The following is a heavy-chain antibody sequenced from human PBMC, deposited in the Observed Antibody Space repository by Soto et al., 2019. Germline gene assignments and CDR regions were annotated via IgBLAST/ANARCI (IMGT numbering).Heavy chain of an antibody. CDR3: ARVVGGYYYGMEV. J-gene: IGHJ6*02. CDR1: GGSISSSNW. Sequence: SETLSLTCAVSGGSISSSNWWSWVRQPPGKGLEWIGEIYHSGSTNYNPSLESRVTISVDKSKNQFSLKLSSVTAADTAVYYCARVVGGYYYGMEVWGQGTTVTVSS. CDR2: IYHSGST. V-gene: IGHV4-4*02. D-gene: IGHD2-2*01.